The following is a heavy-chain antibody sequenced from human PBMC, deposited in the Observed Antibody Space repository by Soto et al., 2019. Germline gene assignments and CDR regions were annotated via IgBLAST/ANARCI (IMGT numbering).Heavy chain of an antibody. D-gene: IGHD5-18*01. V-gene: IGHV3-30*18. CDR3: AKVSGRDSYGQIFDY. J-gene: IGHJ4*02. Sequence: QVQLVESGGGVVQPGRSLRLSCAASGFTFSSYGMHWVRQAPGKGLEWVAVISYDGSNKYYADSVKGRFTISRDNSKNTLYLPMNSLRAEDTAVYYCAKVSGRDSYGQIFDYWGQGTLVTVSS. CDR1: GFTFSSYG. CDR2: ISYDGSNK.